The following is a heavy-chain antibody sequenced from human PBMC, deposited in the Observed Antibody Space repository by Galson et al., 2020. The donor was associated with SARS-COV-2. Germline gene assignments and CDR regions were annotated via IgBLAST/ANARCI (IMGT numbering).Heavy chain of an antibody. CDR1: GYTFTSYY. CDR2: INPSGGST. J-gene: IGHJ4*02. Sequence: ASVKVSCKASGYTFTSYYMHWVRQAPGQGLEWMGIINPSGGSTSYAQKFQGRVTMTRDTSTSTVYMELSSLRTEDTAVYYCVTDRSGSYFYWGQGTLVTVSS. CDR3: VTDRSGSYFY. D-gene: IGHD1-26*01. V-gene: IGHV1-46*03.